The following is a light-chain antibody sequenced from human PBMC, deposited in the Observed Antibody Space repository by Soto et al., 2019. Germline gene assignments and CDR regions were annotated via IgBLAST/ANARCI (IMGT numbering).Light chain of an antibody. J-gene: IGKJ3*01. V-gene: IGKV3-20*01. CDR3: QHYDMSLFA. CDR1: QSVSSN. CDR2: GAS. Sequence: EIALTQSPGTLSVSPGERATLSCRASQSVSSNLAWYQQKPGQAPRLLIDGASSRATGIPDRFSGSGFGTDFTLTISRLEPEDCAVYYCQHYDMSLFAFGPGTKVDIK.